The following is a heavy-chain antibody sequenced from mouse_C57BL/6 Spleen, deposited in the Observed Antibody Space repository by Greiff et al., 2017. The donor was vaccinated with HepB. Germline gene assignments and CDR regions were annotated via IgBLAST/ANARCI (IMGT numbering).Heavy chain of an antibody. Sequence: QVQLQQPGAELVKPGASVKMSCKASGYTFTSYWITWVKQRPGQGLEWIGDIYPGSGSTNYNEKFKGKATLTVDTSSSTAYMQLSSLTSEDSAVDYCARGRLDYGNYAGKNYWGQGTTLTVSS. CDR2: IYPGSGST. V-gene: IGHV1-55*01. CDR3: ARGRLDYGNYAGKNY. D-gene: IGHD2-1*01. CDR1: GYTFTSYW. J-gene: IGHJ2*01.